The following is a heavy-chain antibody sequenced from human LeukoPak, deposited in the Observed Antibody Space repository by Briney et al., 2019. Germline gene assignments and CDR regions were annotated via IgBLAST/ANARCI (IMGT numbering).Heavy chain of an antibody. V-gene: IGHV4-38-2*01. Sequence: SETLSLTCAVSGYSISSGYYWGWIGQPPGKGLEWIGSVYHSGSTYYNPSLKSRVTMSVDTSKNQFSLKLSSVTAADTAVYYCARHQWELGAFDIWGQGTMVTVFS. J-gene: IGHJ3*02. CDR1: GYSISSGYY. D-gene: IGHD1-26*01. CDR2: VYHSGST. CDR3: ARHQWELGAFDI.